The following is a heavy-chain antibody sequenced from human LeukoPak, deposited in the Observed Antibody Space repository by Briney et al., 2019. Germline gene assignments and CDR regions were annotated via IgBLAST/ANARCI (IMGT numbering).Heavy chain of an antibody. CDR1: GFSFSSYG. Sequence: GGSLRLSCAASGFSFSSYGMHWLRQAPGKGLEWVAFIRNDGSNTYYADSVKGRFTISRDNSKNTLYLQMSSLRAEDTAVYYCARDRGGSYAGGFDYWGQGTLVTVSS. V-gene: IGHV3-30*02. J-gene: IGHJ4*02. CDR2: IRNDGSNT. D-gene: IGHD1-26*01. CDR3: ARDRGGSYAGGFDY.